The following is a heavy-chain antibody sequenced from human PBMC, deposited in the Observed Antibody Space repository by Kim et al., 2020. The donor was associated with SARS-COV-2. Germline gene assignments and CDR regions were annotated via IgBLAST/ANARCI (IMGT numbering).Heavy chain of an antibody. D-gene: IGHD3-22*01. V-gene: IGHV3-49*03. CDR2: IRSKAYGGTT. Sequence: GGSLRLSCTASGFTFGDYAMSWFRQAPGKGLEWVGFIRSKAYGGTTEYAASVKGRFTISRDDSKSIAYLQMNSLKTEDTAVYYCTQFRAHDSSGYPSLWGQGTLVTVSS. CDR1: GFTFGDYA. J-gene: IGHJ4*02. CDR3: TQFRAHDSSGYPSL.